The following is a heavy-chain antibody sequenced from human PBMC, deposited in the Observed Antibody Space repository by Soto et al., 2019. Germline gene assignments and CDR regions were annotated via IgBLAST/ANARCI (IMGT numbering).Heavy chain of an antibody. J-gene: IGHJ6*02. Sequence: PSETLSLTCTVSGGSVSSGSYYWSWIRQPPGKGLEWIGYIYYSGSTNYNPSLKSRVTISVDTSKNQFSLKLSSVTAADTAVYYCARSIGCSSTSCLKTYHYGMDVWGQGTTVTVSS. D-gene: IGHD2-2*01. CDR2: IYYSGST. CDR1: GGSVSSGSYY. V-gene: IGHV4-61*01. CDR3: ARSIGCSSTSCLKTYHYGMDV.